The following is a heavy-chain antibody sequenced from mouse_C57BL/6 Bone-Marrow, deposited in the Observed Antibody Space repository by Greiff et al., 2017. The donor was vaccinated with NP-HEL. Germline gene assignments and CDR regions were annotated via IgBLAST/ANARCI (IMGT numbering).Heavy chain of an antibody. Sequence: VQLQESDAELVKPGASVKISCKVSGYTFTDHTIHWMKQRPEQGLEWIGYIYPRDGSTKYNEKFKGKATLTADKSSSTAYMQLNSLTSEDSAVYFCARRGYLYYYAMDYWGQGTSVTVSS. J-gene: IGHJ4*01. CDR3: ARRGYLYYYAMDY. CDR2: IYPRDGST. V-gene: IGHV1-78*01. CDR1: GYTFTDHT. D-gene: IGHD2-3*01.